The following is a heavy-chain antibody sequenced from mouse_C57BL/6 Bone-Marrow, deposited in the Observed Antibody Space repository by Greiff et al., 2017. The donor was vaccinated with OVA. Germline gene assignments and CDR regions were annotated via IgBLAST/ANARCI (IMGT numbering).Heavy chain of an antibody. CDR3: ARRDSNYAMDY. CDR1: GYSITSGYY. V-gene: IGHV3-6*01. J-gene: IGHJ4*01. Sequence: EVQLQESGPGLVKPSQSLSLTCSVTGYSITSGYYWNWIRQFPGNKLEWIGYISYDGSNNYNPSLKNRISITRDTSKNQFFLKLNSVTTEDTATYYCARRDSNYAMDYWGQGTSVTVSS. D-gene: IGHD2-5*01. CDR2: ISYDGSN.